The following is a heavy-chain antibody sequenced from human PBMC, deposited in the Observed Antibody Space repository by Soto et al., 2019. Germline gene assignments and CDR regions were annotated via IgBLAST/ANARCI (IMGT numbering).Heavy chain of an antibody. CDR1: GGSFSGYY. CDR2: INHSGST. V-gene: IGHV4-34*01. D-gene: IGHD4-17*01. J-gene: IGHJ6*02. CDR3: ARGFMTTVYYYYYYGMDV. Sequence: QVQLQQWGAGLLKPSETLSLTCAVCGGSFSGYYWSWIRQPPGKGLEWIGEINHSGSTNYNPSLKSRVTISVDTSKNQFSLKLSSVTAADTAVYYCARGFMTTVYYYYYYGMDVWGQGTTVTVSS.